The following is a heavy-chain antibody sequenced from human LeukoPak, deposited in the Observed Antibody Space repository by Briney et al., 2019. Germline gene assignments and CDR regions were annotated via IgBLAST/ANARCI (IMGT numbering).Heavy chain of an antibody. CDR2: INSDGSST. J-gene: IGHJ4*02. CDR1: GVTFSNYW. D-gene: IGHD1-20*01. Sequence: TGGSLRLSCAASGVTFSNYWMHWVLQAPGKGLVWVSLINSDGSSTTYADSVKVRFTISRDNDKNTLHLQMNSLRVEDTAVYYCTRDRSNWNDGDCWGQGTLVTVSS. V-gene: IGHV3-74*01. CDR3: TRDRSNWNDGDC.